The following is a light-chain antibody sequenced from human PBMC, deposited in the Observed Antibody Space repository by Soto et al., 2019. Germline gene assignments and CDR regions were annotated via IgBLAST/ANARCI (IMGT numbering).Light chain of an antibody. CDR1: QSVNSNY. CDR3: QQDGQWPIT. CDR2: GTS. Sequence: EIVLTQSPATLSLSPGERATLSCRASQSVNSNYLAWYQQKPGQAPRLLIYGTSNRATGIPDRFSGSGSGTEFTLTSSSLQPEDFANYYCQQDGQWPITFGQGTRLEIK. J-gene: IGKJ5*01. V-gene: IGKV3-20*01.